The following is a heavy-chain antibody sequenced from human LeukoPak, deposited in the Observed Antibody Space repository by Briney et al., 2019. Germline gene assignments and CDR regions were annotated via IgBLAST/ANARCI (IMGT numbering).Heavy chain of an antibody. V-gene: IGHV3-23*01. CDR3: AIFRYYYDSSGYYGF. D-gene: IGHD3-22*01. CDR2: ISGSGGST. J-gene: IGHJ4*02. Sequence: GGSLRLSCAASGFTFSSYAMSWVRQAPGKGLEWVSAISGSGGSTYYADSVKGRFIISRDNSKNTLYLQMNSLRAEDTAVYCCAIFRYYYDSSGYYGFWGQGTLVTVSS. CDR1: GFTFSSYA.